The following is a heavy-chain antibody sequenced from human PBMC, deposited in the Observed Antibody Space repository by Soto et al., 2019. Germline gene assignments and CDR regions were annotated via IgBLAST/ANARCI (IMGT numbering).Heavy chain of an antibody. Sequence: QVQLVQSGAEVKKPGSSVKVSCKASGGSFRREAINWVRQAPGQGPEWMGGILPFFGTADYAQKFQGRVTLTADVSTTTVYMELSSLRFEDTAVSYCARGQEFGGNSDAFDVWGQGTMVIVSS. CDR1: GGSFRREA. J-gene: IGHJ3*01. CDR3: ARGQEFGGNSDAFDV. V-gene: IGHV1-69*12. D-gene: IGHD2-15*01. CDR2: ILPFFGTA.